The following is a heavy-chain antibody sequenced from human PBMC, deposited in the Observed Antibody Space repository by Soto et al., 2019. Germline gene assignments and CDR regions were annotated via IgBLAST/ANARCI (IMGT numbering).Heavy chain of an antibody. Sequence: SETLSLTCTVSGGSISSYYLGWIRQPPGKGLEWIGYIYYSGSTNYNPSLKSRVTISVDTSKNQFSLKLSSVTAADTAVYYCARGKYSSSWYYFDYWGQGTLVTVSS. J-gene: IGHJ4*02. CDR1: GGSISSYY. V-gene: IGHV4-59*01. CDR3: ARGKYSSSWYYFDY. D-gene: IGHD6-13*01. CDR2: IYYSGST.